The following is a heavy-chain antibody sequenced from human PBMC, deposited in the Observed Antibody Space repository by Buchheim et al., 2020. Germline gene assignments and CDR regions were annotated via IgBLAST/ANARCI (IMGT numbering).Heavy chain of an antibody. J-gene: IGHJ6*02. Sequence: EVQLVESGGGSVQPGGSLRLSCAASGSGFSGTWMHWVRQAPGKGLVWVSVIKNDGSTDYADSVKGRFTISRDKAKNTVELQMNSLRAEDTAVYYCARDRYYTIDVWGQGST. CDR2: IKNDGST. CDR1: GSGFSGTW. V-gene: IGHV3-74*01. D-gene: IGHD3-3*01. CDR3: ARDRYYTIDV.